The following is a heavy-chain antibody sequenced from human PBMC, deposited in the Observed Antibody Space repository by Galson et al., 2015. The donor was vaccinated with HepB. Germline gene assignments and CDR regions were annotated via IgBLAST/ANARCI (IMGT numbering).Heavy chain of an antibody. CDR1: GGSLSGSY. Sequence: ETLSLTCAVYGGSLSGSYCTWIRQPPGKGLEWIGEIIYSGATNYNPSLESRVTISVDTSTNQFSLKLSSVTAADTAVYFCARGDFSNSGNFRRGMDVWGQGTTVTVSS. D-gene: IGHD3-10*01. CDR3: ARGDFSNSGNFRRGMDV. J-gene: IGHJ6*02. CDR2: IIYSGAT. V-gene: IGHV4-34*12.